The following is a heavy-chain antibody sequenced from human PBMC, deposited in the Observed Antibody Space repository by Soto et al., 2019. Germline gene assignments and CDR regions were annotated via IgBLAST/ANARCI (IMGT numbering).Heavy chain of an antibody. J-gene: IGHJ4*02. V-gene: IGHV3-74*01. D-gene: IGHD3-10*01. CDR2: IYNDGTYS. CDR1: GFIFKMYW. Sequence: GSLRLSCAASGFIFKMYWMPWVRQSPGKGLVWISRIYNDGTYSDYADSVRGRFAISRDNVNDTLYLQMNNLRAEDSGLYYCTRGPRPISTGTGAYWGQGTQVTSPQ. CDR3: TRGPRPISTGTGAY.